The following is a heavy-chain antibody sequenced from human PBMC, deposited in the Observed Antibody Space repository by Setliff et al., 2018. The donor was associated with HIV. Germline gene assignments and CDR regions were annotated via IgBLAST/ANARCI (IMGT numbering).Heavy chain of an antibody. D-gene: IGHD6-19*01. Sequence: GSVKVSCKASGYNFSSNGISWVRQAPGQGLEWMGWISSYNGYTKYAQKVQDRVTMTKDTSTSTAYMELRSLRSDDTAVYYCARVSCSGWFFDWWGQGSPVTVSS. CDR3: ARVSCSGWFFDW. V-gene: IGHV1-18*01. CDR1: GYNFSSNG. CDR2: ISSYNGYT. J-gene: IGHJ4*02.